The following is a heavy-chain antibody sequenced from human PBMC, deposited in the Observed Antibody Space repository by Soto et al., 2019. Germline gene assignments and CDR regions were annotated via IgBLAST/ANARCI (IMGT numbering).Heavy chain of an antibody. V-gene: IGHV1-46*01. Sequence: ASVKVSCKASGYTFTTYYMHWVRQAPGQGLEWMGIINPNGGGTSDAQKFQGRITMTRDTSTSTVYMELSSLRSEDTAVYFCARGRRVIVSRYTMDVWGQGTTVTVSS. CDR2: INPNGGGT. J-gene: IGHJ6*02. CDR3: ARGRRVIVSRYTMDV. D-gene: IGHD2-15*01. CDR1: GYTFTTYY.